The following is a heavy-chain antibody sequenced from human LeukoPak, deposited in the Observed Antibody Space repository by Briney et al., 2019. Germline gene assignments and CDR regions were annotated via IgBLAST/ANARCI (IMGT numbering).Heavy chain of an antibody. V-gene: IGHV1-69*13. Sequence: SVKVSCKASGYTFTSYYMHWVRQAPGQGLEWMGGIIPIFGTANYAQKFQGRVTITADESTSTAYMELSSLRSEDTAVYYCARGKDTAMAQAYWGQGTLVTVSS. D-gene: IGHD5-18*01. CDR3: ARGKDTAMAQAY. CDR1: GYTFTSYY. J-gene: IGHJ4*02. CDR2: IIPIFGTA.